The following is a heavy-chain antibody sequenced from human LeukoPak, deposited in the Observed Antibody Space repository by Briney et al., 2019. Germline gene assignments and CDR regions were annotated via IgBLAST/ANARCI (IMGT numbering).Heavy chain of an antibody. V-gene: IGHV4-4*07. D-gene: IGHD3-22*01. CDR3: ARGPSGYYYG. CDR2: IYTSGGS. CDR1: GGFIASYS. Sequence: PSETLSLTCTVSGGFIASYSWSWIRQPAGKGLEWIGRIYTSGGSDYNPSLKSRVTMSLDTSKNQFCLKMTSVTAADTAVYYCARGPSGYYYGWGQGILVTVSS. J-gene: IGHJ4*02.